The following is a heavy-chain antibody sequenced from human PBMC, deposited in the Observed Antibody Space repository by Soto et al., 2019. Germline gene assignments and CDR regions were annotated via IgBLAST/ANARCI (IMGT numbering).Heavy chain of an antibody. J-gene: IGHJ4*02. V-gene: IGHV3-23*01. Sequence: GGSLRLSCAASGFTFSSYAMNWVRQAAGKGLEWVSAISGTGGSTDYADSVKGRFTISRDNSKTTMYLQMNSTRAEDTTVYYCAKDPFSFPGHWLVYYWGQGTLVTVSS. CDR1: GFTFSSYA. CDR3: AKDPFSFPGHWLVYY. CDR2: ISGTGGST. D-gene: IGHD6-19*01.